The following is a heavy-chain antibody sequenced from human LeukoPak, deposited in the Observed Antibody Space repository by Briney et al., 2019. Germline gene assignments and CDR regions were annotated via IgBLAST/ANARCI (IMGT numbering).Heavy chain of an antibody. J-gene: IGHJ5*02. V-gene: IGHV3-7*01. D-gene: IGHD6-13*01. CDR1: GFTFSSYW. CDR2: IKQDGSEK. Sequence: GGSLRLSCAASGFTFSSYWMSWVRQAPGKGLEWVANIKQDGSEKYYVDSVKGRFTISRDTAKNSLYLQMNSLRAEDTAVYYCAIYASAAAGSWNWFDPWGQGTLVTVSS. CDR3: AIYASAAAGSWNWFDP.